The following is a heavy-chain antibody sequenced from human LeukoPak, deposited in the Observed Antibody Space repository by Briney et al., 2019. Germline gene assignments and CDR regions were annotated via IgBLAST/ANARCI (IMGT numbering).Heavy chain of an antibody. V-gene: IGHV3-15*05. Sequence: GGSLRLSCAASGFTFSKAWMSWVRQAPGKGLEWVGRIRAKTNGGTTDSAAPVKGRFTISRDDSRNTLYLQMISLKIEDTAVYYCVTEGYIYGYHSLDTWGQGTTVTVSS. CDR1: GFTFSKAW. J-gene: IGHJ3*02. CDR3: VTEGYIYGYHSLDT. D-gene: IGHD5-18*01. CDR2: IRAKTNGGTT.